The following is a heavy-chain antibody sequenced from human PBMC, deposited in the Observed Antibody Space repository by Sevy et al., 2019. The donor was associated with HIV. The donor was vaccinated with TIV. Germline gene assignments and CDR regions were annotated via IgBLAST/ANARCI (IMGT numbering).Heavy chain of an antibody. Sequence: SETLSLTCTVSGGSISSSSYYWGWIRQPPGKGLEWIGNIYYSGSTYYNPSLTSRVTISVDTSKNQFSLKLSSVTAADTAVYYCARLGRGEILYYFDYWGQGTLVTVSS. CDR1: GGSISSSSYY. CDR3: ARLGRGEILYYFDY. V-gene: IGHV4-39*01. J-gene: IGHJ4*02. D-gene: IGHD3-10*01. CDR2: IYYSGST.